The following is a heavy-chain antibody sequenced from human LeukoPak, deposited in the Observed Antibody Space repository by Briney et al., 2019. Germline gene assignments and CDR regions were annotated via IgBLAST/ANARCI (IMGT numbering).Heavy chain of an antibody. CDR3: ATGPQLWRQDGCFDP. D-gene: IGHD5-24*01. Sequence: GASVKVSCKVSGYTLTELSMHWVRQAPGKGLEWRGGFDPEDGETIYAQKFQGRVTMTEDTSTDTAYMELSSLRSEDTAVYYCATGPQLWRQDGCFDPWGQGTLVTLSS. CDR1: GYTLTELS. CDR2: FDPEDGET. J-gene: IGHJ5*02. V-gene: IGHV1-24*01.